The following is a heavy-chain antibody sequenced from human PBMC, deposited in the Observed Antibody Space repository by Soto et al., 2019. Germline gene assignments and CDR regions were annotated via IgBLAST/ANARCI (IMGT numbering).Heavy chain of an antibody. CDR3: ARSREYYDFWSGHQFDY. CDR2: IYYSGST. D-gene: IGHD3-3*01. Sequence: SETLSLTCTVSDGSISSGGYYWSWIRQHPGKGLEWIEYIYYSGSTYYNPSLKSRVTISVDTSKNQFSLKLSSVTAADTAVCYCARSREYYDFWSGHQFDYWGQGTLVTVSS. V-gene: IGHV4-31*03. J-gene: IGHJ4*02. CDR1: DGSISSGGYY.